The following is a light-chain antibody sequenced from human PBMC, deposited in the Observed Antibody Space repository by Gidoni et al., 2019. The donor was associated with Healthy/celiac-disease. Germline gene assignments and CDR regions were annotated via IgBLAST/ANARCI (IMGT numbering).Light chain of an antibody. V-gene: IGKV1-13*02. CDR3: QQFNSYPVT. CDR1: QGISSA. CDR2: DAS. J-gene: IGKJ3*01. Sequence: AIQLTQSPSSLSASVGDRVTITCRASQGISSALAWYQQKPGKAPKLLIYDASSLESGVPSRFSGSGSGTDFTLTISSLQPEDFATYYCQQFNSYPVTFAPXTKVDIK.